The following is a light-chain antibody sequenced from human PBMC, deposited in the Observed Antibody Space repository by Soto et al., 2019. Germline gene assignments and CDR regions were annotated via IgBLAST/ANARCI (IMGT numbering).Light chain of an antibody. V-gene: IGLV2-8*01. CDR3: SSYAGSTIYV. CDR1: SSDVGGYNY. CDR2: EVT. J-gene: IGLJ6*01. Sequence: QSALTQPPSASGSPGQSVTISCTGTSSDVGGYNYVSWYQQHPGKAPKLMIYEVTKRPSGDPDRFSGSKSGNTASLTVSGLQAEDEADYYCSSYAGSTIYVFGSGTKVTVL.